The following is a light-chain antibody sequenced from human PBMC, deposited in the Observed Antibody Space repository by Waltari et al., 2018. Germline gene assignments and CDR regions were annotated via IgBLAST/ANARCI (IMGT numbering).Light chain of an antibody. CDR2: WSS. V-gene: IGKV4-1*01. CDR1: QSVLYSSTNKNY. CDR3: QQYYTTPLT. Sequence: DIVMTQSPDSLAVSLGERATIDCTSSQSVLYSSTNKNYLAWYQQKPGQPPKLLIYWSSTRESGVPDGFSGSGSGTAFTLTISSLQAEDVAVYYCQQYYTTPLTFGGGTKVEIK. J-gene: IGKJ4*01.